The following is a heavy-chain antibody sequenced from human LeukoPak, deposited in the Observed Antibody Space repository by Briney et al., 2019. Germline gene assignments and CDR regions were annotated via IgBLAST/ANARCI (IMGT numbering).Heavy chain of an antibody. J-gene: IGHJ4*02. Sequence: GGSLRLSCAASGFTFSSYAMSWVRQAPGKGLEWVSAISGSGGSTYYAESVKGRFTISRDNSKNTLYLQMNSLRAEDTAVYYCAKTKAHSSSWYYFDYWGQGTLVTVSS. V-gene: IGHV3-23*01. D-gene: IGHD6-13*01. CDR3: AKTKAHSSSWYYFDY. CDR1: GFTFSSYA. CDR2: ISGSGGST.